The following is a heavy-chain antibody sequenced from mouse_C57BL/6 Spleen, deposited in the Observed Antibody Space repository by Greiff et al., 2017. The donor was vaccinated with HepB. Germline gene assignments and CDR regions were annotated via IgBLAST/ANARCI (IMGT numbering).Heavy chain of an antibody. CDR1: GFTFSSYA. J-gene: IGHJ4*01. V-gene: IGHV5-9-1*02. Sequence: DVHLVESGEGLVKPGGSLKLSCAASGFTFSSYAMSWVRQTPEKRLEWVAYISSGGDYIYYADTVKGRFTISRDNARNTLYLQMSSLKSEDTAMYYCTRENWFYAMDYWGQGTSVTVSS. CDR2: ISSGGDYI. D-gene: IGHD4-1*01. CDR3: TRENWFYAMDY.